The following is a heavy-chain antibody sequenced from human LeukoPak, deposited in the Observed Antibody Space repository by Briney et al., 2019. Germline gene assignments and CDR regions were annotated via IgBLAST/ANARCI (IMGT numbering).Heavy chain of an antibody. CDR2: INHSGST. Sequence: RTSETLSLTCSVDAGSFSGDYCSWSRQPPGKGLEWIGEINHSGSTNYNPSLKSRVTISVDTSKNQCSLKLSSVTAADTAVYYCARLWYYGSGSPTLDYWGQGTLVTVSS. V-gene: IGHV4-34*01. CDR3: ARLWYYGSGSPTLDY. CDR1: AGSFSGDY. J-gene: IGHJ4*02. D-gene: IGHD3-10*01.